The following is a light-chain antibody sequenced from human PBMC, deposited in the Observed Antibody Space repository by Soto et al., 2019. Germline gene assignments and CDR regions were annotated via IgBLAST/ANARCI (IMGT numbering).Light chain of an antibody. J-gene: IGLJ2*01. CDR2: NND. CDR1: SSNIGSKY. Sequence: QSVLTQPPSASGTPGQRVTISCSGSSSNIGSKYVYWYQQLPGTVPKLIIFNNDQRPSGVPDRFSGSKSGTSASLAISGLRSEDEADYYCAAWDDSLSGKVFGGGTKVTGL. CDR3: AAWDDSLSGKV. V-gene: IGLV1-47*01.